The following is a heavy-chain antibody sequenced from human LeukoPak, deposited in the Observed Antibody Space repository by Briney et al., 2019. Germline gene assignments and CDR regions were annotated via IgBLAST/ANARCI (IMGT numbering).Heavy chain of an antibody. CDR3: ARDRFSPQQPGFDY. V-gene: IGHV3-7*03. Sequence: GGSLRLSCAASAFTFSNYWMNWVRQAPGKGLEWVANIKQDGSKKYYVDSVRGRFTISRDNAKNSLYLQMNSLRVDDTAVYYCARDRFSPQQPGFDYWGQGTLVTVSS. J-gene: IGHJ4*02. CDR2: IKQDGSKK. CDR1: AFTFSNYW. D-gene: IGHD6-13*01.